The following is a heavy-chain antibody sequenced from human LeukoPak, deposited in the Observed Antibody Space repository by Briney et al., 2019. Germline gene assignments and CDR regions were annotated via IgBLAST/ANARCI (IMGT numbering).Heavy chain of an antibody. CDR1: GGSISSYY. Sequence: KPSETLSLTCTVSGGSISSYYWSWIRQPPGKGLEWIGYIYYSGSTNYNPSLKSRVTISVDTSKNQFSLKLSSVTAADTAVYYCARGSSWYGDYYYYHGMDVWGQGTLVTVSS. CDR3: ARGSSWYGDYYYYHGMDV. V-gene: IGHV4-59*01. J-gene: IGHJ6*02. D-gene: IGHD6-13*01. CDR2: IYYSGST.